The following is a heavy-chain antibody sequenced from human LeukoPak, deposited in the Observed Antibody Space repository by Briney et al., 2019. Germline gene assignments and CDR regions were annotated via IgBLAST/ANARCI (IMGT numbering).Heavy chain of an antibody. V-gene: IGHV1-46*01. J-gene: IGHJ5*02. CDR3: ARVAPHIAARSWFDP. D-gene: IGHD6-6*01. Sequence: GASVKVSCKASGYTFTGYYMHWVRQAPGQGLEWMGIINPSGGSTSYAQKFQGRVTMTRDMSTSTVYMELSSLRSEDTAVYYCARVAPHIAARSWFDPWGKETLVTVSP. CDR2: INPSGGST. CDR1: GYTFTGYY.